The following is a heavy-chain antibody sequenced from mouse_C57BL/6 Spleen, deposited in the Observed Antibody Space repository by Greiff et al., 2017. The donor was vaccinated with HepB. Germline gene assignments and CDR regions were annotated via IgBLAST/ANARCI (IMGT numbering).Heavy chain of an antibody. CDR1: GYSITSGYY. CDR3: ARDSNSYAMDY. CDR2: ISYDGSN. D-gene: IGHD2-5*01. V-gene: IGHV3-6*01. Sequence: EVQRVESGPGLVKPSQSLSLTCSVTGYSITSGYYWNWIRQFPGNKLEWMGYISYDGSNNYNPSLKNRISITRDTSKNQFFLKLNSVTTEDTATYYCARDSNSYAMDYWGQGTSVTVSS. J-gene: IGHJ4*01.